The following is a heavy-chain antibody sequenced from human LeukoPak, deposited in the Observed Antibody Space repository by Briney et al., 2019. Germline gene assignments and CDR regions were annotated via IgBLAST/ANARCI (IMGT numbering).Heavy chain of an antibody. D-gene: IGHD3-22*01. CDR1: GNNSPAYW. CDR2: IHPAQSEA. J-gene: IGHJ4*02. Sequence: GESLKISCKGSGNNSPAYWIGWVRQMPGKGLEWMGIIHPAQSEARYSPSFQGQVTISVDKSISTAYLQWSSLKALDTAMYFCARDSGGYPDYWGQGTLVTVSS. V-gene: IGHV5-51*01. CDR3: ARDSGGYPDY.